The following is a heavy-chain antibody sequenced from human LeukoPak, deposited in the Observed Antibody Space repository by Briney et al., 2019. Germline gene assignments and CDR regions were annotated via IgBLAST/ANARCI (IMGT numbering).Heavy chain of an antibody. CDR2: INSDVSST. V-gene: IGHV3-74*01. D-gene: IGHD3-22*01. Sequence: GGSLRLSSAASGFTFSSYWMHWVRQAPGKGLVWVSRINSDVSSTSYADSVKGRFTISRDNAKNTLYLQMNSLSAEDTAVYYCARNYYDSSGYYYDDAFDIWGQGTMVTVSS. CDR3: ARNYYDSSGYYYDDAFDI. J-gene: IGHJ3*02. CDR1: GFTFSSYW.